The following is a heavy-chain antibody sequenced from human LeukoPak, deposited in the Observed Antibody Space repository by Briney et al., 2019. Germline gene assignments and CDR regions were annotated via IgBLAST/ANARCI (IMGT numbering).Heavy chain of an antibody. CDR3: AREGYSSSWYFDY. V-gene: IGHV1-69*13. J-gene: IGHJ4*02. D-gene: IGHD6-13*01. CDR1: GGTFSSFA. CDR2: IIPIFGTA. Sequence: SVKVSCKASGGTFSSFAISWVRQAPGQGLEWMGGIIPIFGTANYAQKFQGRVTITADESTSTAYMELSSLRSEDTAVYYCAREGYSSSWYFDYWGQGTLVTVSS.